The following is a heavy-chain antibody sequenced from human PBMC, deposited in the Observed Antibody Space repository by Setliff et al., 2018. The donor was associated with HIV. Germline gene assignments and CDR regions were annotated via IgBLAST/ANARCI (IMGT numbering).Heavy chain of an antibody. J-gene: IGHJ6*03. CDR2: INPRDGST. V-gene: IGHV1-46*01. CDR3: ASCMAGHYYYYMDV. D-gene: IGHD6-19*01. Sequence: GASVKVSCKASGYTLTDHYIHWVRQAPGQGLEWMGRINPRDGSTGYAQRFQGRVTMTRDTSRGTVYMELRSLRSDDTAVYYCASCMAGHYYYYMDVWGKGTTVTVSS. CDR1: GYTLTDHY.